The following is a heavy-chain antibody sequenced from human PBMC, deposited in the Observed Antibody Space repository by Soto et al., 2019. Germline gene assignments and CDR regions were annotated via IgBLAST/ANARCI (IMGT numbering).Heavy chain of an antibody. CDR1: GFTVSSNY. D-gene: IGHD3-10*01. Sequence: EVQLVESGGGLVQPGGSLRLSCAASGFTVSSNYMSWVRQAPGKGLEWVSVIYSGGSTYYADSVKGRFTISRDNSNTALYLQMNSLRGEDTGVYYCARDRTVLPGWGMDVWGQGTTVTVSS. J-gene: IGHJ6*02. CDR3: ARDRTVLPGWGMDV. V-gene: IGHV3-66*01. CDR2: IYSGGST.